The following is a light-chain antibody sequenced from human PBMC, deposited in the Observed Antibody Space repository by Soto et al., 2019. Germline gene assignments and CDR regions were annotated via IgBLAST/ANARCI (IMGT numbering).Light chain of an antibody. J-gene: IGKJ1*01. CDR3: QQRRYWPVT. CDR1: QRVSGY. Sequence: EIVLTQSPAILSTSPGERATLSCRASQRVSGYFAWYQQKPGQAPRLLIYDASNRATGVPARFSGSGSGTDFTLTISSLEPEDFAVYYCQQRRYWPVTFGQGTKVEIK. CDR2: DAS. V-gene: IGKV3-11*01.